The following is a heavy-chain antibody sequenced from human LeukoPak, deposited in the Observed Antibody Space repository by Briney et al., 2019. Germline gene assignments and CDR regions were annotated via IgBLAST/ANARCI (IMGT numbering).Heavy chain of an antibody. Sequence: GRSLRLSCAASGFTFSSYGMHWVRQAPGKGLEWVAVIWYDGSNKYYADSVKGRFTISSDNSKNTLYLQMNSLRAEDTAVYYCARECSGGSCYPGMDVWGQGTTVTVSS. CDR1: GFTFSSYG. CDR2: IWYDGSNK. CDR3: ARECSGGSCYPGMDV. V-gene: IGHV3-33*01. D-gene: IGHD2-15*01. J-gene: IGHJ6*02.